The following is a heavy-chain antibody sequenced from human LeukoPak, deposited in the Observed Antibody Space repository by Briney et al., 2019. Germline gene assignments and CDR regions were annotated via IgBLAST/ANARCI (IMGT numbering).Heavy chain of an antibody. V-gene: IGHV4-61*02. CDR1: GGSISSDNYS. J-gene: IGHJ5*02. CDR2: VYTSGST. D-gene: IGHD3-22*01. Sequence: PSQTLSLTCTVSGGSISSDNYSWSWIRQPAGKGLEWIGRVYTSGSTNYNPSLKSRVTISVDTSKKQFSLKLSSVTAADTAVYYCAREKIGYYDGSGRGWFDPWGQGTLVTVSS. CDR3: AREKIGYYDGSGRGWFDP.